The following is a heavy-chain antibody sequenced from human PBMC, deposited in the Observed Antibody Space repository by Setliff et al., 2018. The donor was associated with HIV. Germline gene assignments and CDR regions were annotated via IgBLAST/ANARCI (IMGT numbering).Heavy chain of an antibody. CDR2: ISSSGNTM. J-gene: IGHJ5*02. CDR1: GFTFSSYD. V-gene: IGHV3-48*03. D-gene: IGHD3-10*01. Sequence: GGSLRLSCAASGFTFSSYDMNWVRQAPGKGLEWVSYISSSGNTMYFTDSLKGRFTISRDNAYNSLYLHMNYLNVEDTAFYYCARELYGSGDLWGQGTLVTVS. CDR3: ARELYGSGDL.